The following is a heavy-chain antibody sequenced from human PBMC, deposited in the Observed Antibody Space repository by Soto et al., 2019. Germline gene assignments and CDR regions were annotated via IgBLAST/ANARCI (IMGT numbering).Heavy chain of an antibody. V-gene: IGHV3-53*01. CDR3: ARDRGYTYGFDF. D-gene: IGHD5-18*01. J-gene: IGHJ4*02. CDR1: GFTVSSNY. Sequence: GGSLRLSCAASGFTVSSNYMSWVRQAPGKGLEWVSVIYSGGSTYYADSVKGRFTISRDNAKNSLYLQMNSLRDEDTAVYYCARDRGYTYGFDFWGQGALVTV. CDR2: IYSGGST.